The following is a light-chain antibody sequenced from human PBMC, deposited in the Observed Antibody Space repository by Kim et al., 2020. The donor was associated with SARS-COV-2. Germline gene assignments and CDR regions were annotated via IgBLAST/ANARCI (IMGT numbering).Light chain of an antibody. V-gene: IGKV1D-16*01. CDR3: QQYDSYPRA. CDR2: AAS. J-gene: IGKJ1*01. Sequence: DIQMTQSPSSPSASVGDTVTITCRASQGISSWLAWYQQKPEKAPKCLLYAASSLQSGVPSRFSGSGSGTEFTLTISSLQPEDFATYYCQQYDSYPRAFGPRAKVDIK. CDR1: QGISSW.